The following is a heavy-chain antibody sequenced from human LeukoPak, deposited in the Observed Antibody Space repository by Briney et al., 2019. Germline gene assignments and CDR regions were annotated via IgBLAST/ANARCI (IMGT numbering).Heavy chain of an antibody. D-gene: IGHD6-13*01. J-gene: IGHJ4*02. CDR1: GFTFSSYA. CDR3: ARDSRPGGY. V-gene: IGHV3-30-3*01. Sequence: HPGGSLRLSCAASGFTFSSYAMHWVRQAPGKGLEWVAVISYDGSNKYYADSVKGRFTISRDNSKNTLYLQMNSLRAEDTAVYYCARDSRPGGYWGQGTLVTVSS. CDR2: ISYDGSNK.